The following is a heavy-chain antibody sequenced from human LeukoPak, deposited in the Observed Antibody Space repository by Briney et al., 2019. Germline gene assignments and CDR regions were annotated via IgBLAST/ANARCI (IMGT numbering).Heavy chain of an antibody. CDR2: IYYSGST. D-gene: IGHD3-22*01. V-gene: IGHV4-39*07. CDR3: ARFSDYYDSSGYLKGFDY. CDR1: GGSISSSSYY. Sequence: SETLSLTCTVSGGSISSSSYYWGWIRQPPGKGLEWIGSIYYSGSTYYNPSLKSRVTISVDTSKNQFSLKLSSVTAADTAVYYCARFSDYYDSSGYLKGFDYWGQGTLVTVSS. J-gene: IGHJ4*02.